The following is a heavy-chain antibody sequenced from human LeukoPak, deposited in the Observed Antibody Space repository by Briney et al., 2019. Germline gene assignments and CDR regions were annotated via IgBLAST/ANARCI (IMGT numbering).Heavy chain of an antibody. CDR1: RFTFSSYE. Sequence: GGSLRLSCAASRFTFSSYEMNWVRQAPGKGLEWVSYISSSGTTIYYADSVKGRFTISRDNAKNSLYLQMNSLRAEDTAVYYCARSPREHCSSTSCYTFDYWGQGTLVTVSS. D-gene: IGHD2-2*02. CDR2: ISSSGTTI. J-gene: IGHJ4*02. CDR3: ARSPREHCSSTSCYTFDY. V-gene: IGHV3-48*03.